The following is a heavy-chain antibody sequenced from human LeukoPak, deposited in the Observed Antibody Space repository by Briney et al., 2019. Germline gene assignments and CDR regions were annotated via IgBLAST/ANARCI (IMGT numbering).Heavy chain of an antibody. CDR1: GFTFSTYA. D-gene: IGHD4-17*01. V-gene: IGHV3-23*01. J-gene: IGHJ4*02. CDR3: AKDRSLYGDCLDY. CDR2: ISVKYNRT. Sequence: GGSLRLSCAASGFTFSTYAVSWVRQAPGKGLEWVSGISVKYNRTYYADSVEGRFTISRDISKNTLYLQMNSLNAEDTAVYYCAKDRSLYGDCLDYWGQGTLVTVSS.